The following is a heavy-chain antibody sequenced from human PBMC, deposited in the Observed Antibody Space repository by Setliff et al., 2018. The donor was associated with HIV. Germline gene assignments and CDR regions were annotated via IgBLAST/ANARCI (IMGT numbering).Heavy chain of an antibody. CDR2: VKQDGSEQ. J-gene: IGHJ4*02. Sequence: GGSLRLSCAASGFRFTTYWMSWVRQAPGKGLEWPANVKQDGSEQYYLDSVKGRFTISRDNGKNSLYLQMNSLRAEDTAVYYCARGDGSDSGIYFDSWGQGTLVTVSS. V-gene: IGHV3-7*01. D-gene: IGHD4-17*01. CDR3: ARGDGSDSGIYFDS. CDR1: GFRFTTYW.